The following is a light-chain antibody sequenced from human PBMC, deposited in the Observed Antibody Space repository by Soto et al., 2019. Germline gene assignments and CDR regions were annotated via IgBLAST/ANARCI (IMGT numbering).Light chain of an antibody. CDR1: QSVSRF. CDR3: RHYNTWPWT. J-gene: IGKJ1*01. Sequence: EIVMTQSPATLSVSPGERVTLSCRASQSVSRFLAWYQQRPGQAPRLLIYDTPTRATGVPARFSGSGSGTEFSLTISSLQSEDFAVYYCRHYNTWPWTFGQGTKVEVK. CDR2: DTP. V-gene: IGKV3-15*01.